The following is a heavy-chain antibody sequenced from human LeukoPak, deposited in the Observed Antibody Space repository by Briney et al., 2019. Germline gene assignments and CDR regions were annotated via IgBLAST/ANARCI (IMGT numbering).Heavy chain of an antibody. V-gene: IGHV4-34*01. CDR2: INHSGST. CDR1: GGSFSGHY. Sequence: SETLSLTCGVYGGSFSGHYWTWIRQPPGKGLEWIGEINHSGSTNYNPSLKSRVTISVDTSKNQFSLNLNSVTAADTAVYYCARGILVMVYATFDSWGQGTLVTVSS. D-gene: IGHD2-8*02. J-gene: IGHJ4*02. CDR3: ARGILVMVYATFDS.